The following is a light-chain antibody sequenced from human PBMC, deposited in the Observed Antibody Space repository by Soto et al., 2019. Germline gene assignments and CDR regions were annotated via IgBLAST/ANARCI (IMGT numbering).Light chain of an antibody. CDR3: SSYAGNNNV. Sequence: QSVLTQPPSASGSPGQSVTISCTGTSSDVGGYKYVSWYQQHPGKAPKLVIYEVSKRPSGVPDRFSGSKSGNTASLTVSGLQAEDEADYCCSSYAGNNNVFGTGTKVTVL. V-gene: IGLV2-8*01. J-gene: IGLJ1*01. CDR2: EVS. CDR1: SSDVGGYKY.